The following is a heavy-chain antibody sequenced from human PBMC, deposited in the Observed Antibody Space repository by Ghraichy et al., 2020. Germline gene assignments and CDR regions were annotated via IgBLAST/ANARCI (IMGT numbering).Heavy chain of an antibody. CDR3: AKIPYGSGIDY. Sequence: GGSLRLSCAASGFTFSSYGMHWVRQAPGKGLEWVAVISYDGSNKYYADSVKGRFTISRDNSKNTLYLQMNSLRAEDTAVYYCAKIPYGSGIDYWGQGTLVTVSS. J-gene: IGHJ4*02. V-gene: IGHV3-30*18. CDR1: GFTFSSYG. D-gene: IGHD3-10*01. CDR2: ISYDGSNK.